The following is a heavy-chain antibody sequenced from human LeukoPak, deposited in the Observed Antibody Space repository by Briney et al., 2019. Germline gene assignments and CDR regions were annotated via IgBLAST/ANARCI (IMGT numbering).Heavy chain of an antibody. D-gene: IGHD3-10*01. Sequence: PSETLSLTCTVSGGSISSSYWSWIRQPPGKGLEWIGYIFYSGSTNYNPSLKSRVTISIDTSKNQFSLKLSSVTAVDTAVYYCVRGAGEIPNFDYWGQGTLVTVSS. CDR2: IFYSGST. CDR1: GGSISSSY. J-gene: IGHJ4*02. V-gene: IGHV4-59*01. CDR3: VRGAGEIPNFDY.